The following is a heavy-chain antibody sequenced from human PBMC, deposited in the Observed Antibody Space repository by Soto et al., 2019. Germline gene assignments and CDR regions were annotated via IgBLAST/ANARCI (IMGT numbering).Heavy chain of an antibody. CDR1: GYTFSSYG. Sequence: ASVKVSCKASGYTFSSYGISWVRQAPGQGLEWMGWISAYNGDVNYAQNFQGRVTMTTDTSTSTAYMELSSLRSEDTAVYYCARDCSSTSCQTSYYYYGMDVWGQGTTVTVSS. CDR3: ARDCSSTSCQTSYYYYGMDV. V-gene: IGHV1-18*04. J-gene: IGHJ6*02. D-gene: IGHD2-2*01. CDR2: ISAYNGDV.